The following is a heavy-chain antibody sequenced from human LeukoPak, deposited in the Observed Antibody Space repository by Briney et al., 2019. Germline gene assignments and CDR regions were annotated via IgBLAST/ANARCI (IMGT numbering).Heavy chain of an antibody. Sequence: GASVKVSCKVSGYTLTELSMHWVRQAPGKGLEWMGGFDPEDGETIYAQKFQGRVTMTEDASTDTAYMELSSLRSGDTAVYYCATMLLMTTVTTGVNCFDPWGQGTPVTVSS. D-gene: IGHD4-11*01. V-gene: IGHV1-24*01. CDR3: ATMLLMTTVTTGVNCFDP. J-gene: IGHJ5*02. CDR1: GYTLTELS. CDR2: FDPEDGET.